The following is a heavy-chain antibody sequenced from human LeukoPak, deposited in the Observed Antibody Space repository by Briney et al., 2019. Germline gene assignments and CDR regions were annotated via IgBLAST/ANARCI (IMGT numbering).Heavy chain of an antibody. J-gene: IGHJ6*02. CDR3: ARGFYYYGLDV. CDR1: GYPFTRYD. Sequence: VASVKVSFKASGYPFTRYDINRVRQAPGQGLEWLGWMNPNNGNTGYAQKFQGRVTMTRSTSIDTAYMELNTLTSDDTAAYYCARGFYYYGLDVWGQGTTVTVSS. CDR2: MNPNNGNT. V-gene: IGHV1-8*01.